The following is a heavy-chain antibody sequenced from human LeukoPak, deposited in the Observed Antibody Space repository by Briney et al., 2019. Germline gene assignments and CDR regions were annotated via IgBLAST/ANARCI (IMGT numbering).Heavy chain of an antibody. D-gene: IGHD3-22*01. Sequence: GGSLRLSCAGFGFTFRSYEMNWVRQAPGKGLEWISYISSTGSAIYYADSVKGRFTISRDNAKNSLYLQMNSPRAEDTAVYYCPRVFSYYTYSFDYWGQGTLVTVSS. CDR3: PRVFSYYTYSFDY. CDR1: GFTFRSYE. V-gene: IGHV3-48*03. CDR2: ISSTGSAI. J-gene: IGHJ4*02.